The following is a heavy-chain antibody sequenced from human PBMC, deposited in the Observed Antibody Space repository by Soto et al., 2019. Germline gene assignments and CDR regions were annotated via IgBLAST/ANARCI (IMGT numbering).Heavy chain of an antibody. CDR1: GYTFTSYG. D-gene: IGHD3-3*01. V-gene: IGHV1-18*01. CDR2: ISAYNGNT. J-gene: IGHJ4*02. Sequence: GASVKVSCKASGYTFTSYGISWVRQAPGQGLEWMGWISAYNGNTNYAQKLQGRVTMTTDTSTSTAYMELSSLESDDTAVYYCARISQSDFWSGYYYFFDYWGQGTLVTVSS. CDR3: ARISQSDFWSGYYYFFDY.